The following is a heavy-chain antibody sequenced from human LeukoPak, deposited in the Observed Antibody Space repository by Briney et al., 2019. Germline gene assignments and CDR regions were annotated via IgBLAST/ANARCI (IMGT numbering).Heavy chain of an antibody. CDR3: AREGPVAVAGTNDY. CDR1: GFTFSDYY. V-gene: IGHV3-11*04. CDR2: ISSSGSTI. D-gene: IGHD6-19*01. J-gene: IGHJ4*02. Sequence: GGSLRLSCAASGFTFSDYYMSWIRQAPGKGLEWVSYISSSGSTIYYADSVKGRFTISRDNSKNTLYLQMNSLRAEDTAVYYCAREGPVAVAGTNDYWGQGTLVTVSS.